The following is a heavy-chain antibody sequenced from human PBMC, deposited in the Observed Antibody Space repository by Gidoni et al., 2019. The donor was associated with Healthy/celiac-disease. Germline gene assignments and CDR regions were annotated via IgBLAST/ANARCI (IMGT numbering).Heavy chain of an antibody. D-gene: IGHD3-16*01. V-gene: IGHV3-11*01. CDR1: FTFSDYY. CDR2: ISSSGSTI. Sequence: FTFSDYYMSWIRQAPGKGLEWVSYISSSGSTIYYADSVKGRFTISRDNAKNSLYLQMNSLRAEDTAVYYCARDLGAPNWYFDLWGRGTLVTVSS. J-gene: IGHJ2*01. CDR3: ARDLGAPNWYFDL.